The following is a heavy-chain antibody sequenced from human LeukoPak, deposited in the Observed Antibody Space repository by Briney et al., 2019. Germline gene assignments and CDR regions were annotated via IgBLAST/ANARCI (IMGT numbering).Heavy chain of an antibody. D-gene: IGHD4-11*01. CDR2: MNAVGVT. Sequence: GGSLRLSCAASGFPLTSSGMSWVRQAPGKGPEWVSSMNAVGVTYYADSVKGRFTISRDISKNTMYLQMSSLRADDTAVYYCSSDYPHYYFYMDVWGKGTTVTVSS. V-gene: IGHV3-23*01. J-gene: IGHJ6*03. CDR1: GFPLTSSG. CDR3: SSDYPHYYFYMDV.